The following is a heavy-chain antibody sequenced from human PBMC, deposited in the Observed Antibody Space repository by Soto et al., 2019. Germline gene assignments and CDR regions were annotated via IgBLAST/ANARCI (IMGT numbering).Heavy chain of an antibody. CDR3: PRGYWGGVGCYLRRDAFAV. CDR2: INPSSSHI. Sequence: EVQLVESGGGLVMPGGSLRLSCAASGFTFASYHMSWVRQAPGKGLDWVSSINPSSSHIYYADSVRGRFTISRDGSMISLYLHMNSLRTEDAAICYCPRGYWGGVGCYLRRDAFAVWGQGTTVMVSS. D-gene: IGHD2-15*01. J-gene: IGHJ6*02. CDR1: GFTFASYH. V-gene: IGHV3-21*04.